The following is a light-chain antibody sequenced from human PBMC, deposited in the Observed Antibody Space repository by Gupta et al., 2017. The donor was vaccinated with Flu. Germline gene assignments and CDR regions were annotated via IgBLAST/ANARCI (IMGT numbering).Light chain of an antibody. CDR2: KAS. J-gene: IGKJ2*03. CDR3: QQYNSFSPYS. Sequence: DIQMTQSPSTLSASVGDRVTITCRASQSISTWLAWYQQRPGKAPNLLIYKASRLGSGVPSRFSGSGSGTEFTLTISSLQPDDFATYYCQQYNSFSPYSFGQGTKVENK. CDR1: QSISTW. V-gene: IGKV1-5*03.